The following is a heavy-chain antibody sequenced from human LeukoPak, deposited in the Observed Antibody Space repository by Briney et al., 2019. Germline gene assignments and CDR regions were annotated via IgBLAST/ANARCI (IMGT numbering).Heavy chain of an antibody. CDR2: ISYDGTNK. Sequence: GGSLRLSCAASGFTFNNYGMHWVRQAPDKGLEWVAVISYDGTNKYYADSVKGRFTISRDNSKNTLHLQMNSLRAEDTAVYYCAKDDRGNEAPFDYWGQGTLVTVSS. J-gene: IGHJ4*02. CDR3: AKDDRGNEAPFDY. CDR1: GFTFNNYG. V-gene: IGHV3-30*18.